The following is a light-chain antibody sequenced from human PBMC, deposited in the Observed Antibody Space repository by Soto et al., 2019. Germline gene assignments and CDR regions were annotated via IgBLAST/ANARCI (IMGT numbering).Light chain of an antibody. CDR1: QNVRTF. J-gene: IGKJ5*01. CDR3: QQRSNWPPGIT. Sequence: EIVLTQSPVTLSLSPGERATLSCRASQNVRTFLAWYQQKPGQAPRLLIYDASNRATGIPARFSGSGSGTDFTLTISSLEPEDFAVYYCQQRSNWPPGITFGQWTRLESK. V-gene: IGKV3-11*01. CDR2: DAS.